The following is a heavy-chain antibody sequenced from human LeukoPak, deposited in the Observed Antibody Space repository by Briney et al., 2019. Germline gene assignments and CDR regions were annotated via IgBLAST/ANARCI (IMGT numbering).Heavy chain of an antibody. CDR3: ARDRAPRTIFGVVIMFDY. Sequence: QPGGSLRLSCAASGFTFSSYEMNWVRQAPGKGLEWVSYISSSGSTIYYADSVKGRFTISRDSAKNSLYLQMNSLRAEDTAVYYCARDRAPRTIFGVVIMFDYWGQGTLVTVSS. V-gene: IGHV3-48*03. D-gene: IGHD3-3*01. J-gene: IGHJ4*02. CDR2: ISSSGSTI. CDR1: GFTFSSYE.